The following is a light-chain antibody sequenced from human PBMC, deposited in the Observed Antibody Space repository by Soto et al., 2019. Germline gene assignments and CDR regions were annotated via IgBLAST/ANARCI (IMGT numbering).Light chain of an antibody. Sequence: EIVLTQSPATLSLSPGERATLSCRASQRFSNSLAWYQQRPGQAPRLLIYGTSNRATGIPARFSGSGSGTDFALTINSLEPEDFAVYYCQQCGDSWTFGQGTKVEIK. CDR3: QQCGDSWT. V-gene: IGKV3-11*01. CDR2: GTS. CDR1: QRFSNS. J-gene: IGKJ1*01.